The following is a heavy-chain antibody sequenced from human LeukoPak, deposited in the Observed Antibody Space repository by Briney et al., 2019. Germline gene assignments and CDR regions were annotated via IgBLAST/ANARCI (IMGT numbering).Heavy chain of an antibody. Sequence: GRSLRLSCAASGFTFSSYAMHWVRQAPGKGLEWVAVISYDGSNKYYADSVKGRFTISRDNSKNTLYLQMNSLRAEDTAVYYCARVHCSSTSCYRGYYYYGMDVWGQGTTVTVFS. J-gene: IGHJ6*02. CDR3: ARVHCSSTSCYRGYYYYGMDV. CDR2: ISYDGSNK. CDR1: GFTFSSYA. V-gene: IGHV3-30-3*01. D-gene: IGHD2-2*02.